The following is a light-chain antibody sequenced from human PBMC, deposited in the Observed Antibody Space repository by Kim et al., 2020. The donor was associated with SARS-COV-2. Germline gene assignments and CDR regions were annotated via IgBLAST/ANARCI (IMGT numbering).Light chain of an antibody. CDR1: SSDVDDYNY. V-gene: IGLV2-14*03. CDR3: RSYTSSTTLL. CDR2: DVN. Sequence: GKSIPLSCTGTSSDVDDYNYVSWYQQHPGKAPKLMLYDVNNRPSGVSTRFSGSKSGNTTSLTISGLQAEDEADYYCRSYTSSTTLLFGTGTKVTVL. J-gene: IGLJ1*01.